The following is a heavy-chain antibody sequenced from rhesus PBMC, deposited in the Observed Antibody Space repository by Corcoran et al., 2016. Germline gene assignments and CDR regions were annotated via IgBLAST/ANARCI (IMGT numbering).Heavy chain of an antibody. D-gene: IGHD4-29*01. Sequence: QVKLQQWGAGLVKPSETLSLTCAVYGGSISGYSWSWIRQPPGKRLEWIGNIDGNTAPTNYNPPLKTRVTMTNGTSKNHFSLKLSSVTAADTAVYYCAGDGTVATTDSLDVWGRGVLVTVSS. CDR2: IDGNTAPT. J-gene: IGHJ5-2*02. V-gene: IGHV4S16*01. CDR1: GGSISGYS. CDR3: AGDGTVATTDSLDV.